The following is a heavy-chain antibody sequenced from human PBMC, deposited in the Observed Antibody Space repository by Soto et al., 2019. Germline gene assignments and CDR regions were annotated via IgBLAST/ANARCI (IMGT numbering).Heavy chain of an antibody. D-gene: IGHD2-15*01. CDR1: GFTFSNAW. CDR3: TTDGGITAYYYYYGMDV. Sequence: GGSLRLSCAASGFTFSNAWMNWVRQAPGKGLEWVGRIKSKTDGGTTDYAAPVKGRFTISRDDSKNTLYLQMNSLKTEDTAVYYCTTDGGITAYYYYYGMDVWGQGTTVTVSS. J-gene: IGHJ6*02. V-gene: IGHV3-15*07. CDR2: IKSKTDGGTT.